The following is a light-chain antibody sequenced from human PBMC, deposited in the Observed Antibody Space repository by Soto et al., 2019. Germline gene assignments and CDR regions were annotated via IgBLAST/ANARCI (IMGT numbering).Light chain of an antibody. CDR3: QQSYKMPS. CDR1: RNVSIY. CDR2: ATS. V-gene: IGKV1-39*01. J-gene: IGKJ5*01. Sequence: EIPLTQSPSSLAASVGDRLTLTCRASRNVSIYLNWYQHKPGKGPTLLIHATSNLQIGVPSRFSGSGSGTEFTLTINSLEPEDFGTYECQQSYKMPSFGQGTRLVIK.